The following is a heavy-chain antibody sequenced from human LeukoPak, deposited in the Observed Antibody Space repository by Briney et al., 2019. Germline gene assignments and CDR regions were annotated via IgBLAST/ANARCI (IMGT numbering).Heavy chain of an antibody. CDR2: IYHSGST. V-gene: IGHV4-38-2*02. Sequence: SETLSLTCTVSGASISSYYWGWIRQPPGKGLEWIGSIYHSGSTYYNPSLKSRVTISVDTSKNQFSLKLSSVTAADTAVYYCARSKYYFDYWGQGTLVTVSS. CDR1: GASISSYY. J-gene: IGHJ4*02. CDR3: ARSKYYFDY.